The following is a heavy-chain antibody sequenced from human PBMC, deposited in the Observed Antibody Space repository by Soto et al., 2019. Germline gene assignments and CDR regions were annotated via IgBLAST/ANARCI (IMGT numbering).Heavy chain of an antibody. Sequence: SETLSLTCTVSGASMNSYHWSWIRQPAGRGLEWIGHIHSSGSTNYNPSLKSRVTMSVDTSKNQFSLRLMSLTAADTAVYYCARDQGVAAAGITWFDPWGQGSLVTVSS. CDR1: GASMNSYH. V-gene: IGHV4-4*07. CDR2: IHSSGST. CDR3: ARDQGVAAAGITWFDP. J-gene: IGHJ5*02. D-gene: IGHD6-13*01.